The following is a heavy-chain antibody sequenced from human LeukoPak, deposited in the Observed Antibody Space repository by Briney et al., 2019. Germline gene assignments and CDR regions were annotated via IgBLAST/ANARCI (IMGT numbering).Heavy chain of an antibody. D-gene: IGHD6-19*01. V-gene: IGHV4-59*08. CDR2: IYYSGSA. CDR3: ARGRQWLVP. Sequence: SQTLSLTCSVSGGSLSSYYWSWIRQPPGKGLEWIGYIYYSGSANYNPSLKSRVTISVDTSKNQFSLKLRSVIAADTAVCFCARGRQWLVPWGQGSLVTVSS. J-gene: IGHJ5*02. CDR1: GGSLSSYY.